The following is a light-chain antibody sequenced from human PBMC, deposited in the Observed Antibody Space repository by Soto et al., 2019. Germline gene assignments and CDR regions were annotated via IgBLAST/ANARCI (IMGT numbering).Light chain of an antibody. J-gene: IGKJ2*01. CDR2: GAS. CDR3: QQYGSSQYT. Sequence: EIVMTQSPGTLSLSPGERATLSCRASQRVSSCYLAWYQQKPGQAPRLLIYGASSRATGIPDRFSGSGSGTDFTLTISRLEPEDFAVYYCQQYGSSQYTFGQGTKLEIK. V-gene: IGKV3-20*01. CDR1: QRVSSCY.